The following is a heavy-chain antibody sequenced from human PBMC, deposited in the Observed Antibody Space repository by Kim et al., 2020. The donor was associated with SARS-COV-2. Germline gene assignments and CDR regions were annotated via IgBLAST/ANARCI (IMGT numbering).Heavy chain of an antibody. Sequence: LKIRVTISVDTSKNQFSLKLSSVTAADTAVYYCARHVGQLLMAAAPYCFDCWGRGTLVTVSS. D-gene: IGHD6-13*01. V-gene: IGHV4-39*01. CDR3: ARHVGQLLMAAAPYCFDC. J-gene: IGHJ4*02.